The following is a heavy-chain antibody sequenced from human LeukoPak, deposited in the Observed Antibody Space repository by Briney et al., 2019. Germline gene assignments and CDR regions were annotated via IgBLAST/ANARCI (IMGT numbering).Heavy chain of an antibody. CDR1: GFTFSSYG. Sequence: GSLRLSCAASGFTFSSYGMHWVRQAPGKGLEWVAFIRYDGRNKYYADSVKGRFTISRDNSKNTLYLQMNSLRAEDTAVYYCATGGYCSSTSCYNRKEGAFDIWGQGTMVTVSS. CDR3: ATGGYCSSTSCYNRKEGAFDI. J-gene: IGHJ3*02. CDR2: IRYDGRNK. V-gene: IGHV3-30*02. D-gene: IGHD2-2*02.